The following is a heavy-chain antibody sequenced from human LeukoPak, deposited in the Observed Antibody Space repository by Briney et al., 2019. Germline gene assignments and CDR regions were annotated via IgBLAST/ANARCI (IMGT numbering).Heavy chain of an antibody. Sequence: GSLRLSCAASGLTFSSYAMSWVRQAPGKGLEWVSAISGSGGSTYYADSVKGRFTISRDNSKNTLYLQMNSLRAEDTAVYYCAKDRSLTLPTFERSGYYYYWGQGTLVTVSS. J-gene: IGHJ4*02. D-gene: IGHD3-22*01. CDR3: AKDRSLTLPTFERSGYYYY. V-gene: IGHV3-23*01. CDR1: GLTFSSYA. CDR2: ISGSGGST.